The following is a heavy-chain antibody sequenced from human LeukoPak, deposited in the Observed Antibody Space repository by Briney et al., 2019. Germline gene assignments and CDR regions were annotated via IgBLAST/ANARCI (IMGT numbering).Heavy chain of an antibody. CDR2: ISAYSGGT. D-gene: IGHD2-2*01. J-gene: IGHJ5*02. CDR3: ARVPVYCSSTSCYGVSNWFNP. Sequence: GASVKVSCKASGYTFTSYGISWVRQAPGRGLEWMGWISAYSGGTNYAQKFQGRVTMTRDTSISTAYMELSRLRSDDTAVYYCARVPVYCSSTSCYGVSNWFNPWGQGTLVTVSS. V-gene: IGHV1-2*02. CDR1: GYTFTSYG.